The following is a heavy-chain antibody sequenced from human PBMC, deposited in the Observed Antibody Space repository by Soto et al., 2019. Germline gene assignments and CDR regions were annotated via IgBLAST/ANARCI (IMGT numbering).Heavy chain of an antibody. CDR1: GFTFSIYS. CDR2: ISSSSSYI. D-gene: IGHD2-15*01. V-gene: IGHV3-21*01. J-gene: IGHJ4*02. Sequence: EVQLVESGGGLVKPGGSLRLSCAASGFTFSIYSMNWVRQAPGKGLEWVSSISSSSSYIYYADSVKGRFTISRDNAKNLLYLKKNSMRAEDTDMYYGAREDRYCSGGSCYKYFDYWGQGTLVTVSS. CDR3: AREDRYCSGGSCYKYFDY.